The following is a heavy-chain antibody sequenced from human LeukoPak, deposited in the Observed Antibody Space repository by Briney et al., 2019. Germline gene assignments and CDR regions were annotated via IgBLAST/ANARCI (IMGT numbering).Heavy chain of an antibody. CDR3: TRGGRLHPQSPY. J-gene: IGHJ4*02. Sequence: GSLRLSCAASGFSFSTYWMSRVRQAPGKGLEWVANIKQDGSDIYYVDSVKGRFIISRDNAKNSLYLQMSSLRAEDTAVYYCTRGGRLHPQSPYWGQGTLVTVSS. D-gene: IGHD3-16*01. CDR1: GFSFSTYW. V-gene: IGHV3-7*01. CDR2: IKQDGSDI.